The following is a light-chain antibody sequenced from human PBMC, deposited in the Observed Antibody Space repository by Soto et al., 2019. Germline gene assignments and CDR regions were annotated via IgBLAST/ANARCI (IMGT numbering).Light chain of an antibody. CDR2: DAS. CDR3: QQRSNWPRT. Sequence: EIVLTQSAATLSLSPGERATLSCRASQSVSSCLAWYQQKRGQAPRLLIDDASNRATGIPARFSGSGSGTDFTLTISSLEPEDFAVYYCQQRSNWPRTFGPGTKVDIK. CDR1: QSVSSC. J-gene: IGKJ3*01. V-gene: IGKV3-11*01.